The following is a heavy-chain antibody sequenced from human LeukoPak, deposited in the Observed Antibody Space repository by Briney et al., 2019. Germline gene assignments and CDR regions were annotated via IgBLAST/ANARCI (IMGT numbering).Heavy chain of an antibody. Sequence: SETLSLTCAVYGGFFSGYYWSWIRQPPGKGLEWIGEINHSGSTNYNPSLKSRVTISVDTSKNQFSLKLSSVTAADTAVYYCARGFSGGSGSYWGDAFDIWGQGTMVTVSS. CDR1: GGFFSGYY. CDR2: INHSGST. CDR3: ARGFSGGSGSYWGDAFDI. D-gene: IGHD3-10*01. J-gene: IGHJ3*02. V-gene: IGHV4-34*01.